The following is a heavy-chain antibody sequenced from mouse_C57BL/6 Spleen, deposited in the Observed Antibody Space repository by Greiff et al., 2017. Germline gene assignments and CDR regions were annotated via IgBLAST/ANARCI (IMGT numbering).Heavy chain of an antibody. CDR2: INPSNGGT. V-gene: IGHV1-53*01. Sequence: QVQLQQPGTELVKPGASVKLSCKASGYTFTSYWMHWVKQRPGQGLEWIGNINPSNGGTNYNEKFKSKATLTADKSSSTAYMQLSSLTSEDSAVYYCARGKLGIGYFDVWGTGTTVTVSS. D-gene: IGHD4-1*01. CDR1: GYTFTSYW. CDR3: ARGKLGIGYFDV. J-gene: IGHJ1*03.